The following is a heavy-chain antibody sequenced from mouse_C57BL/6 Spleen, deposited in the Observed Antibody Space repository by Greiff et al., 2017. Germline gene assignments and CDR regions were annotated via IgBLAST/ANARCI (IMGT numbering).Heavy chain of an antibody. CDR2: ISDGGSYT. CDR1: GFTFSSYA. CDR3: ASFDGYYFY. D-gene: IGHD2-3*01. V-gene: IGHV5-4*03. Sequence: EVKLVESGGGLVKPGGSLKLSCAVSGFTFSSYAMSWVRQTPEKRLEWVATISDGGSYTYYPDNVKGRFTISRDNAKNNLYLQMSHLKSEDTAMYYCASFDGYYFYWGQGTTLTVSS. J-gene: IGHJ2*01.